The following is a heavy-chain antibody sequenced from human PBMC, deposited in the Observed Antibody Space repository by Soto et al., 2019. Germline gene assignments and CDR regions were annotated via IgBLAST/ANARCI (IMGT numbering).Heavy chain of an antibody. CDR3: ARDRPTSSIRARDYYYAMDV. CDR2: IIPIFGTA. D-gene: IGHD6-6*01. J-gene: IGHJ6*02. Sequence: ASVKVSCKASGGTFSSYAVSWVRQAPGQGLEWMGGIIPIFGTANYAQKFQGRVTITADESTSTAYMELSSLRSEDTAVYYCARDRPTSSIRARDYYYAMDVWGQGTTVTVSS. V-gene: IGHV1-69*13. CDR1: GGTFSSYA.